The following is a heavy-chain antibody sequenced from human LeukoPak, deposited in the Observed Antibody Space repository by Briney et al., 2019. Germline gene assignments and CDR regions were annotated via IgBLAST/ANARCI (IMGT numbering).Heavy chain of an antibody. CDR2: ISGSGTGT. J-gene: IGHJ4*02. D-gene: IGHD3-22*01. Sequence: GGSLRLSCAASGFTFSSYAMSWVRQAPGKGLEWVSTISGSGTGTYYADSVKGRFTISRDNSKNTLYLQMNSLRAEDTAVYYCAKRGYYDSSGYYAPFDYWGQGTLVTVSS. CDR1: GFTFSSYA. CDR3: AKRGYYDSSGYYAPFDY. V-gene: IGHV3-23*01.